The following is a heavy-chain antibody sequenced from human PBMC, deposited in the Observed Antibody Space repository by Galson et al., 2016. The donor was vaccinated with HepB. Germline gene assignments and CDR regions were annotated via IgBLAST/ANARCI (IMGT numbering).Heavy chain of an antibody. Sequence: SETLSLTCTVSGDSISSSSYYWGWIRQPPGKGLEWLGNMHYGGSTNYNPSLKSRVTISVDTSKNQFSLRLSSVTAADTAVYYCGRHGRYLFDPWGQGTLVTVSS. CDR1: GDSISSSSYY. CDR3: GRHGRYLFDP. D-gene: IGHD2/OR15-2a*01. J-gene: IGHJ5*02. CDR2: MHYGGST. V-gene: IGHV4-39*01.